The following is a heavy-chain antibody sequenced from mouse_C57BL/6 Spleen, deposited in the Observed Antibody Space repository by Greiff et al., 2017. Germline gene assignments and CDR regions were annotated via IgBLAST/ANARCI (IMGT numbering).Heavy chain of an antibody. CDR2: LDPNSGGT. CDR3: ARWRTGGWLAD. V-gene: IGHV1-72*01. CDR1: GYTFTSYW. J-gene: IGHJ3*01. D-gene: IGHD4-1*01. Sequence: QVQLQQPGAELVKPGASVKLSCKASGYTFTSYWMHWVKQRPGRGPAWIGRLDPNSGGTKYNEKFKTKATLTVATPSSTAYMQLSSVTSEDSAVYYGARWRTGGWLADWGQGALVTVSA.